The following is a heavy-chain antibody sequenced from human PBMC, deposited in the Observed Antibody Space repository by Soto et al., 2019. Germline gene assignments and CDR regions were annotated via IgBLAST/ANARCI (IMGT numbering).Heavy chain of an antibody. J-gene: IGHJ4*02. V-gene: IGHV3-30-3*01. CDR2: ISSDGSDK. Sequence: QVQQVESGGGVVQPGRSLRLSCAASGFTFSFYSMHWVRQAPGTGLEWVAVISSDGSDKYYADSMKGRFTISRDNSKSTLYLHMNGLRPEDTAVYYCARDLAAAGTKAHYWGQGTLVTVSS. CDR1: GFTFSFYS. CDR3: ARDLAAAGTKAHY. D-gene: IGHD6-13*01.